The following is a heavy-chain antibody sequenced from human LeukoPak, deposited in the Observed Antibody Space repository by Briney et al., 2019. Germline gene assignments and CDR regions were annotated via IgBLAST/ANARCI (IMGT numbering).Heavy chain of an antibody. CDR3: ARWSSSGGMDV. CDR1: GFTFSRYT. J-gene: IGHJ6*02. Sequence: PGGSLRLSCTASGFTFSRYTMSWVRQAPGKGLEWVSGISGSDGDTFHADSVKGRFTISRDNSKNTVYLQMNSLRGEDTAVYYCARWSSSGGMDVWGQGTTVTVSS. V-gene: IGHV3-23*01. CDR2: ISGSDGDT. D-gene: IGHD2-15*01.